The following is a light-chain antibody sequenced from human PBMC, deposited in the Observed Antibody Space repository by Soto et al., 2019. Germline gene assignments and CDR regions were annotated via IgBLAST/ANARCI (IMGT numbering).Light chain of an antibody. J-gene: IGKJ2*02. Sequence: DIQMTQSPSSLSASVGDTVTITCRASQGISNDLAWYQQRPGKAPYRLIDAAFSLQSGVPSRFSGSGSGTEFTLTISSLQPEDFATYYCLQHNSYPCTFGQGTKLEIK. CDR2: AAF. CDR1: QGISND. CDR3: LQHNSYPCT. V-gene: IGKV1-17*01.